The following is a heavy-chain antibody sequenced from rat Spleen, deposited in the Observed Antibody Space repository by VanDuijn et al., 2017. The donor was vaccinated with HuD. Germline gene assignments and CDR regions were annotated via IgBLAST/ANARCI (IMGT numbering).Heavy chain of an antibody. CDR2: IWSGGST. V-gene: IGHV2-47*01. CDR1: GLSLTSNS. J-gene: IGHJ1*01. Sequence: QVQLKESGPGLVQPSQTLSLTCTVSGLSLTSNSVSWIRQPPGKGLEWMGVIWSGGSTAYNSLLKSRLSISRDTSKSQVFLRMNSLQTDDTAIYFCTRSNWGLPYWYFDFWGPGSMVTVSS. D-gene: IGHD5-1*01. CDR3: TRSNWGLPYWYFDF.